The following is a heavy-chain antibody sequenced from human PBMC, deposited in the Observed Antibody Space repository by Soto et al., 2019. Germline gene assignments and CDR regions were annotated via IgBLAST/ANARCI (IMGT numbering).Heavy chain of an antibody. CDR2: IYYSGST. V-gene: IGHV4-59*08. CDR1: GGSISGYY. D-gene: IGHD2-2*02. CDR3: ARIPAARPLYYYYYMDV. Sequence: SETLSLTCTVSGGSISGYYWSWIRQPPGKGLEWIGYIYYSGSTNYNPSLKSRVTISVDTSKNQFSLKLSSVTAADTAVYYCARIPAARPLYYYYYMDVWGKGTTVTVS. J-gene: IGHJ6*03.